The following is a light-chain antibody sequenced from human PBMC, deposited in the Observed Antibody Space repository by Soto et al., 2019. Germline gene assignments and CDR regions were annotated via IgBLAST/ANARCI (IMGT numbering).Light chain of an antibody. J-gene: IGKJ1*01. Sequence: IQLTQSPSSLSASVGDRLTITCRASQGISSYLAWYQQKPGRAPKLLIFAASALQSGIPSRFSGSGSGTDFTHTISSLQPEDFATYYCQQLNSYPWTFGQGTKVDIK. CDR3: QQLNSYPWT. CDR2: AAS. CDR1: QGISSY. V-gene: IGKV1-9*01.